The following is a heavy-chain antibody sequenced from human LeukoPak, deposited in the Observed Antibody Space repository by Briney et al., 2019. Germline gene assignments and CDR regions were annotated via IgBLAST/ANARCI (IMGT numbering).Heavy chain of an antibody. CDR1: GFTFSNAW. J-gene: IGHJ4*02. CDR3: STGGY. CDR2: IKSKTDGRTT. V-gene: IGHV3-15*01. Sequence: GGSLTLSRAASGFTFSNAWMSWARPPPGKGLEWVGRIKSKTDGRTTDYAAPVKGRFTISRDDSKDTLYLQMTSLRTGDTAVYYCSTGGYWGQGTLVTVS.